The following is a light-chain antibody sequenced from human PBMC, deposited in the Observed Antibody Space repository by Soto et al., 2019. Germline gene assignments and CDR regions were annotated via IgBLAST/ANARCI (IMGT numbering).Light chain of an antibody. Sequence: DIQMTQSPSSLSASVGDRVTITCRTSQSINTYLNWYQQKPGKAPKLLIYAASSLQSGVPSRFSGSGSGTDFTLTISSLQPEDFATYFCQQSYNTLRTCGQGTKVEIK. CDR2: AAS. CDR1: QSINTY. CDR3: QQSYNTLRT. J-gene: IGKJ1*01. V-gene: IGKV1-39*01.